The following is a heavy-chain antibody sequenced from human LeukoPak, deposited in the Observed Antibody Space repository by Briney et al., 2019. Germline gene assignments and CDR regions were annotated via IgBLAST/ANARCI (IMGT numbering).Heavy chain of an antibody. V-gene: IGHV1-18*01. CDR1: GYTFTSYG. D-gene: IGHD1-7*01. Sequence: ASVKVSCTASGYTFTSYGISWVRQAPGQGLEWMRWISTYNGNTNYAQKLQGRVTMTTDTTPGTGYVGLRSLRSDDTAVYYCARDRELELRSWYYYMDVWGKATTVTVSS. CDR3: ARDRELELRSWYYYMDV. J-gene: IGHJ6*03. CDR2: ISTYNGNT.